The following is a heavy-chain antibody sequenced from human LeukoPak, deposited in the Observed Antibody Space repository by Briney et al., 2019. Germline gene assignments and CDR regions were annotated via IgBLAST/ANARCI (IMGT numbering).Heavy chain of an antibody. CDR2: ISYDGSNK. CDR3: ARERSGSYPPYYFDY. Sequence: GGSLRLSCAASGFTFSSYGMHWVRQAPGKGLDWVAVISYDGSNKYYADSVKGRFTISRDNSKNTLYLQMNSLRAEDTAVYYCARERSGSYPPYYFDYWGQGALVTVSS. D-gene: IGHD1-26*01. J-gene: IGHJ4*02. CDR1: GFTFSSYG. V-gene: IGHV3-30*03.